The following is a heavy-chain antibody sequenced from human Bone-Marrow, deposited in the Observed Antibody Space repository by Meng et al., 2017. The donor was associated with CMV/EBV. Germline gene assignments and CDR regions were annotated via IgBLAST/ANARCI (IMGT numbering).Heavy chain of an antibody. Sequence: GESLKISCAASGFTFSSYAMHWVRQAPGKGLEYVSAISSNGGSTYYADSVKGRFTISRDNSKNTLYLQMNSLRAEDTAVYYCARVSYYYDSSGYYSEAVDYWGQGTLVTVSS. V-gene: IGHV3-64*02. CDR2: ISSNGGST. CDR3: ARVSYYYDSSGYYSEAVDY. CDR1: GFTFSSYA. D-gene: IGHD3-22*01. J-gene: IGHJ4*02.